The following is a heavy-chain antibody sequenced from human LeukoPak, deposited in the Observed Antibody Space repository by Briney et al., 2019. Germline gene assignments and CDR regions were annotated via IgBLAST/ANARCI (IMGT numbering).Heavy chain of an antibody. J-gene: IGHJ6*02. CDR3: ARIRAAGNYYGMDV. V-gene: IGHV4-59*01. Sequence: PSETLSLTCTVSGGSISTYYWNWIRQPPGKGLEWIGYIYHSGSTNYNPSLKSRVTISVDTSKNQFSLNLSSVTAADTAVYYCARIRAAGNYYGMDVWGQGTTVTVSS. D-gene: IGHD6-13*01. CDR1: GGSISTYY. CDR2: IYHSGST.